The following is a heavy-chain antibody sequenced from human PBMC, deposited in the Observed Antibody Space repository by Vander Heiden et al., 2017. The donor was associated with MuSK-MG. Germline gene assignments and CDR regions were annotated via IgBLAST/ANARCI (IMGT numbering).Heavy chain of an antibody. CDR1: GGTFSSYA. CDR3: ARAGIAASWYYYMDV. Sequence: QVQLVQSGAEVKKPGSSVMVSCKASGGTFSSYAISWVRQAPGQGLEWMGGIIPIFGTANYAQKFQGRVTITADESTSTAYMELSRLRSEDTAVYYCARAGIAASWYYYMDVWGKGTTVTVSS. V-gene: IGHV1-69*01. CDR2: IIPIFGTA. J-gene: IGHJ6*03. D-gene: IGHD6-13*01.